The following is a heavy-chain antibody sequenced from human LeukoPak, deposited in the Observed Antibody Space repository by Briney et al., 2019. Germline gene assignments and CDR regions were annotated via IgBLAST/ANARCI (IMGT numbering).Heavy chain of an antibody. J-gene: IGHJ3*02. Sequence: ASVKVSCKASGYTFTSYDINWVRQATGQGLEWMGWMNPNSGNTGYAQKFQGRVTITADESTSTAYMELSSLRSEDTAVYYCARGKSIDIWGQGTMVTVSS. CDR2: MNPNSGNT. CDR1: GYTFTSYD. CDR3: ARGKSIDI. V-gene: IGHV1-8*01.